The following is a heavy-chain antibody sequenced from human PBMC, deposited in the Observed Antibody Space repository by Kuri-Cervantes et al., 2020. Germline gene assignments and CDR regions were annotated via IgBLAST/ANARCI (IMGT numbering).Heavy chain of an antibody. CDR3: ASQEGGFGELLGWGYYYGMDV. Sequence: SETLSLTCTVSGGSISSGGYYWSWIRQRPGKGLEWIGYIYYSGSTYYNPSLKSRVTISVDTSKNQFSLKLSSVTAADTAVYYCASQEGGFGELLGWGYYYGMDVWGQGTTVTGSS. V-gene: IGHV4-31*03. CDR1: GGSISSGGYY. CDR2: IYYSGST. J-gene: IGHJ6*02. D-gene: IGHD3-10*01.